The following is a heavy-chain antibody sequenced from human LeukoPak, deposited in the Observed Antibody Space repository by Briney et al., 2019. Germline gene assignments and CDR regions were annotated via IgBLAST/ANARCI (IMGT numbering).Heavy chain of an antibody. CDR3: ARGTSYYDFSSGYYPNYYYYYMDV. CDR2: IKQDGSEK. V-gene: IGHV3-7*01. Sequence: GGSLRLSCAASGFTFSSYWMSWVRQAPGKGLEWVANIKQDGSEKYYVDSVKGRFTISRDNAKNSLYLQMNRLRAEDTAVYYCARGTSYYDFSSGYYPNYYYYYMDVWGKGTTVTVSS. J-gene: IGHJ6*03. CDR1: GFTFSSYW. D-gene: IGHD3-3*01.